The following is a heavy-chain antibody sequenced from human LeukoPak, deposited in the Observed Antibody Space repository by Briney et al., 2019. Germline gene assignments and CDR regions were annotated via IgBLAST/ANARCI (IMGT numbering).Heavy chain of an antibody. D-gene: IGHD3-10*01. J-gene: IGHJ4*02. CDR3: AKSPSYYYGSGSYLVGRSEYYFDY. V-gene: IGHV3-23*01. CDR2: ISGSGGST. Sequence: PGGSLRLSCAASGFTFSSYSMNWVRQAPGKGLEWVSAISGSGGSTYYADSVKGRFTISRDNSKNTLYLQMNSLRAEDTAVYYCAKSPSYYYGSGSYLVGRSEYYFDYWGQGTLVTVSS. CDR1: GFTFSSYS.